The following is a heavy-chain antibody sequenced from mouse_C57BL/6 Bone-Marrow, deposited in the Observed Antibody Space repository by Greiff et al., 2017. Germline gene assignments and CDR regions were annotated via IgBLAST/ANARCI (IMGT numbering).Heavy chain of an antibody. CDR3: ARDYGTAYDAMDY. V-gene: IGHV1-69*01. J-gene: IGHJ4*01. CDR2: IDPSDSYT. D-gene: IGHD2-4*01. Sequence: QVQLQQPGAELVMPGASVKLSCKASGYTFTSYWMHWVKQRPGQGLEWIGEIDPSDSYTNYNQKFKGKSTLTVDKSSSTAYMQLCSLTSEDSAVYYCARDYGTAYDAMDYWGQGTSVTVSA. CDR1: GYTFTSYW.